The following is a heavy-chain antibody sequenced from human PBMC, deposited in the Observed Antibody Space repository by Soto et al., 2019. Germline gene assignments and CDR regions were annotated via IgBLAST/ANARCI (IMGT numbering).Heavy chain of an antibody. CDR2: IYHSGST. V-gene: IGHV4-4*02. CDR1: GGSISSSNW. D-gene: IGHD3-10*01. J-gene: IGHJ4*02. CDR3: ARRGSGSYHDY. Sequence: SETLSLTCAVSGGSISSSNWWSWVLQPPGKGLEWIGEIYHSGSTNYNPSLKSRVTISVDRSKNQFSLKLSSVTAADTAVYYCARRGSGSYHDYWGQGTLVTVS.